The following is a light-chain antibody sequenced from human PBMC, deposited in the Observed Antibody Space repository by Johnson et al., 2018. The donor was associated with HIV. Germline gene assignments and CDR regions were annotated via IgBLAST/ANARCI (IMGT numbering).Light chain of an antibody. CDR2: END. J-gene: IGLJ1*01. Sequence: QSVLTQPPSVSAAPGQKVTISCSGSSSNIGNAYVSWYQQLPGTAPKLIIYENDKRPSGIPDRFSGSKHGTSATLGINGLQTGDEAYYYCGIWDTSLIAGGVFGTGTKVTVL. CDR3: GIWDTSLIAGGV. CDR1: SSNIGNAY. V-gene: IGLV1-51*02.